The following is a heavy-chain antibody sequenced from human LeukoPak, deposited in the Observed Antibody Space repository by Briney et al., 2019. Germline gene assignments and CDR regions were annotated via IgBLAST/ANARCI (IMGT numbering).Heavy chain of an antibody. CDR1: GFTFSSFD. CDR3: AKQAMGVVY. V-gene: IGHV3-30*02. Sequence: TGGSLRLSCAASGFTFSSFDIHWVRQAPGKGLEWVVFIRYDGSNKDYAHSVKGRFTISRDNSKNTLYLQMNSLRAEDTALYYCAKQAMGVVYWGQGTLVTVSS. J-gene: IGHJ4*02. CDR2: IRYDGSNK. D-gene: IGHD5-18*01.